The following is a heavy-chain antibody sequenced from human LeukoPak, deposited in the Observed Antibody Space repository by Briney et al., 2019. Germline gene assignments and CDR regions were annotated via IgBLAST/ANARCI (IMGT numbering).Heavy chain of an antibody. CDR1: GGSISSGSYY. CDR3: ARERVATIGGGGIDY. CDR2: IYHSGST. D-gene: IGHD5-12*01. V-gene: IGHV4-30-2*01. J-gene: IGHJ4*02. Sequence: SQTLSLTCTVSGGSISSGSYYWSWIRQPPGKGLEWIGYIYHSGSTYYNPSLKSRVTISVDRSKNQFSLKLSSVTAADTAVYYCARERVATIGGGGIDYWGQGTLVTVSS.